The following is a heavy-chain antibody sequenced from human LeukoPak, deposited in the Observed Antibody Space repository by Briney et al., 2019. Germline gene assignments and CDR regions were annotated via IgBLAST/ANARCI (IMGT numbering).Heavy chain of an antibody. CDR2: IKQDGSEK. J-gene: IGHJ3*02. V-gene: IGHV3-7*01. Sequence: GGSLRLSCAASGFSFSSYWMSWVRQAPGKGVEWVANIKQDGSEKYYVDSVKGRFTISRDNAQNSLYLQMNSLRAEDTAVYYCVRDLAGPPQEAFDIWGQGTVVTVSS. CDR1: GFSFSSYW. CDR3: VRDLAGPPQEAFDI.